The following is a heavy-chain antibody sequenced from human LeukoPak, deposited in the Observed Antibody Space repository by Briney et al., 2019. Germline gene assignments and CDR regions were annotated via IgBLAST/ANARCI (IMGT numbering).Heavy chain of an antibody. D-gene: IGHD6-19*01. CDR3: ARGAVAGTIDY. CDR1: GGSISSGGYY. V-gene: IGHV4-31*03. J-gene: IGHJ4*02. CDR2: IYYSGST. Sequence: SETLSLTCTVSGGSISSGGYYWIWIPQHPGQGLEWIGYIYYSGSTYYNPSLKSRVTISVDTSKNQFYLKLSSVTAADTAVYYCARGAVAGTIDYWGQGTLVTVSS.